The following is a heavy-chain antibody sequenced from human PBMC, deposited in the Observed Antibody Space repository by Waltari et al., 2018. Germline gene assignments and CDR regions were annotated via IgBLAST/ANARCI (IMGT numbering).Heavy chain of an antibody. V-gene: IGHV1-69*08. D-gene: IGHD6-13*01. Sequence: QVQLVQSGAEVKKPGSSVKVSCKASGGTFSSYAISWVRQAPGQGLEWMGRVIPICSTANYAQEFQGRVTITADKSTSTAYMELSSLGSEDTAVYYCARDPEAAAAPVYYYYGMDVWGQGTTVTVSS. CDR2: VIPICSTA. CDR1: GGTFSSYA. J-gene: IGHJ6*02. CDR3: ARDPEAAAAPVYYYYGMDV.